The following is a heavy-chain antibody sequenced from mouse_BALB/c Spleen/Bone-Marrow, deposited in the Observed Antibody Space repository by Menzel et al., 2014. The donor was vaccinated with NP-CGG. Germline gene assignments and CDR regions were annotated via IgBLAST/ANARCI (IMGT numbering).Heavy chain of an antibody. CDR2: IYPGDGDT. Sequence: VQLHQSGAELARPGASVKLSCKASGYTFTSYWMQWVKQRPGQGLEWIGAIYPGDGDTRYTQKFKGKATLTADKSSSAAYMQLSSLASEDSAGYYCARGTGPDYWGQGTTLTVSS. CDR1: GYTFTSYW. CDR3: ARGTGPDY. V-gene: IGHV1-87*01. D-gene: IGHD4-1*01. J-gene: IGHJ2*01.